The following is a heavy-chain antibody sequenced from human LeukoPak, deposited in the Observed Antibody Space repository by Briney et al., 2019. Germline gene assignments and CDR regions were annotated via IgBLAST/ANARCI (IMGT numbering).Heavy chain of an antibody. CDR3: ARAVKSGTYSVAGVGY. J-gene: IGHJ4*02. V-gene: IGHV4-61*01. CDR2: IYDTGST. D-gene: IGHD1-26*01. CDR1: GGSISSGSYY. Sequence: PSETLSLTCTVSGGSISSGSYYWSWIRQPPGKGLEWIGYIYDTGSTNYNPSLKSRVTMSVDTSKNQFSLNLSSVTAADTALYYCARAVKSGTYSVAGVGYWGQGTLVTVSS.